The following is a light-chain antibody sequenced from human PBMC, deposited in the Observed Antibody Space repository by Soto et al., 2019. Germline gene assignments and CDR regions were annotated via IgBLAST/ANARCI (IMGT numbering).Light chain of an antibody. CDR3: QQHDTYSRT. CDR2: DGS. Sequence: DIQMTQSPSSLSASVGDRVTITCRASQSVRNCLAWYQQKPGEAPKRLIYDGSTLESGVPSRFSGSGSGTEFTLTISSLQPDDFATFYCQQHDTYSRTFGQGTKVEVK. V-gene: IGKV1-5*03. J-gene: IGKJ1*01. CDR1: QSVRNC.